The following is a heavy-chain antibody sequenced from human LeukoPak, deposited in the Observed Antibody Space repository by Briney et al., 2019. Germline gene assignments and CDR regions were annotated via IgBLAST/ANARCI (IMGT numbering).Heavy chain of an antibody. CDR3: ARGLSGYASSLGY. D-gene: IGHD6-6*01. V-gene: IGHV3-74*01. CDR2: INSDGSST. J-gene: IGHJ4*02. Sequence: GGSLRLSCAASGFTFSSYGMSWVRQAPGKGLVWVSRINSDGSSTSYADSVRGRFSISRDNAKNTLYLQMNSLKAEDTAVYYCARGLSGYASSLGYWGQGTLVTVSA. CDR1: GFTFSSYG.